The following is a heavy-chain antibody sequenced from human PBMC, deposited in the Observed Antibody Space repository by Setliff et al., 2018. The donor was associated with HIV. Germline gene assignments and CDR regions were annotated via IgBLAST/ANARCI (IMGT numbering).Heavy chain of an antibody. CDR1: GGSISGSNYY. Sequence: SETLSLTCTVSGGSISGSNYYWGRIRQPPGKGLEWVGSIYYSGSTYYSPSLKSRVTISVDTSKNQFSLTLTSVTAADTAVYYCARQQHSSDLKIWNYWGQGTLVTVSS. D-gene: IGHD6-19*01. CDR3: ARQQHSSDLKIWNY. V-gene: IGHV4-39*01. J-gene: IGHJ4*02. CDR2: IYYSGST.